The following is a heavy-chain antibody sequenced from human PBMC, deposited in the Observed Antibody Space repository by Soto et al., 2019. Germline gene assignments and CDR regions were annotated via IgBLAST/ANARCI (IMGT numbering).Heavy chain of an antibody. CDR3: ARDEDYYGAGSRYGMDV. CDR1: GFTFSSYG. J-gene: IGHJ6*02. D-gene: IGHD3-10*01. Sequence: GGSLRLSCAASGFTFSSYGMHWVRQAPGKGLEWVAVIWYDGSNKYYADSVKGRFTISRDNSRNTLYLQMNSLRAEDTAVYYCARDEDYYGAGSRYGMDVWAQGTTVPVS. V-gene: IGHV3-33*01. CDR2: IWYDGSNK.